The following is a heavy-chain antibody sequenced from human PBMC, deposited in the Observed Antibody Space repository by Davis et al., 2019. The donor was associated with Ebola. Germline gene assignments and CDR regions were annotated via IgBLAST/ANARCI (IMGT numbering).Heavy chain of an antibody. J-gene: IGHJ4*02. CDR1: GFTFSSYG. V-gene: IGHV3-21*01. D-gene: IGHD6-6*01. CDR2: ISSSSSYI. Sequence: GESLKISCAASGFTFSSYGMHWVRQAPGKGLEWVSSISSSSSYIYYADSVKGRFTISRDNAKNSLYLQMNSLRAEDTAVYYCARAYSSSPLGYWGQGTLVTVSS. CDR3: ARAYSSSPLGY.